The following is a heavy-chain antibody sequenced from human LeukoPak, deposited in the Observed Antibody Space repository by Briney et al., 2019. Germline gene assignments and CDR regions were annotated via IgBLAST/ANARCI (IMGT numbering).Heavy chain of an antibody. D-gene: IGHD3-10*01. CDR2: IHYTGST. CDR1: GGSINSYY. J-gene: IGHJ5*02. CDR3: ARGGYYGSGNDFRFDP. V-gene: IGHV4-59*01. Sequence: SETLSLTCTVSGGSINSYYWSWIRQPPGKGLECIGYIHYTGSTNYKPSLESRVTISVDTSKNQFSLKLSSVTAADTAVYYCARGGYYGSGNDFRFDPWGQGTLVTVSS.